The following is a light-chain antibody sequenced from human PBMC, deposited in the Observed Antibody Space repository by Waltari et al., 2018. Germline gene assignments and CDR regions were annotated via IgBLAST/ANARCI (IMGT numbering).Light chain of an antibody. J-gene: IGLJ2*01. Sequence: QSVLTQPPSASGTPGQRVTIPCSVCNSNIGSTIVTWYQLLPGVAPKLLIYSDNQRPSGVPDRFSGSRSGNSASLAISGLQSEDEADYYCAAWDDSLNVIFGGGTKLTVL. CDR3: AAWDDSLNVI. CDR1: NSNIGSTI. CDR2: SDN. V-gene: IGLV1-44*01.